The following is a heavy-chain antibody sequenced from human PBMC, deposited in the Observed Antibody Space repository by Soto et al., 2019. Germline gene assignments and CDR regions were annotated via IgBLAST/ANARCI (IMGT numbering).Heavy chain of an antibody. CDR2: ISYDGGHQ. D-gene: IGHD5-18*01. Sequence: SLRLSCAASGFTFSSYAMHWVRQAPGKGLEWVAVISYDGGHQYYADSVKGRFTISRDNSKNTLYLQMNSLRAEDTAVYYCARRGYNYGYGPFDNWGQGTLVTVSS. CDR3: ARRGYNYGYGPFDN. CDR1: GFTFSSYA. J-gene: IGHJ4*02. V-gene: IGHV3-30-3*01.